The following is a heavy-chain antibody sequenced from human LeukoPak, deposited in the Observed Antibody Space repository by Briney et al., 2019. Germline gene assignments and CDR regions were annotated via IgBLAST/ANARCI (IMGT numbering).Heavy chain of an antibody. CDR2: IYSGGST. V-gene: IGHV3-66*02. Sequence: GGSLGLSCAASGFTVSSNYMSWVRQAPGKGLEWVSVIYSGGSTYYADSVKGRFTISRDNSKNTLYLQMNSLRAEDTAVYYCARDQDSSGWDAFDIWGQGTMVTVSS. J-gene: IGHJ3*02. D-gene: IGHD3-22*01. CDR3: ARDQDSSGWDAFDI. CDR1: GFTVSSNY.